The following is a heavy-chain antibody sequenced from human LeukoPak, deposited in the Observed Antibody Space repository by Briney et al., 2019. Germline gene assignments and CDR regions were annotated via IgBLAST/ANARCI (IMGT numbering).Heavy chain of an antibody. CDR1: GFTFSSYW. CDR2: IREDGGDE. D-gene: IGHD2-8*01. V-gene: IGHV3-7*01. CDR3: ASKTGCTNGVCPFDY. J-gene: IGHJ4*02. Sequence: PGGSLRLSCAASGFTFSSYWMTWVRQAPGKGLEWVANIREDGGDEYYVDSVKGRFTVSRDNAKNSLYLQMDSLRAEDTAVYYCASKTGCTNGVCPFDYWGQGTLVTVSS.